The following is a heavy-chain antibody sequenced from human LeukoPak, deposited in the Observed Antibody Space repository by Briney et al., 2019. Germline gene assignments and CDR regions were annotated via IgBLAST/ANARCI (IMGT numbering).Heavy chain of an antibody. V-gene: IGHV3-33*01. CDR2: IWYDGSNK. CDR1: GFTFSSYV. CDR3: ARVGDYGDYADY. D-gene: IGHD4-17*01. Sequence: GRSLRLSCAASGFTFSSYVMHWVRQAAGKGLEWVAVIWYDGSNKYYADSVKGRFTISRDNSKNKLYLQMNSLRAEDTAVYYCARVGDYGDYADYWGQGTLLTVSS. J-gene: IGHJ4*02.